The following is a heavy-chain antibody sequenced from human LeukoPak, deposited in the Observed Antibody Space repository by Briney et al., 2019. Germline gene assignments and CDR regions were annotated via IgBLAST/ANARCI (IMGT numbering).Heavy chain of an antibody. Sequence: HSGGSLRLSCAASGFTFSSYDMHWVRQLTGRSLEWVSGIASAGDTYYPGSVKGRFTISRDNAKNSLYLQMNSLRAGDTAVYYCVRAEKGVFDYWGQGTLVTVSS. CDR2: IASAGDT. D-gene: IGHD1-14*01. CDR3: VRAEKGVFDY. V-gene: IGHV3-13*01. CDR1: GFTFSSYD. J-gene: IGHJ4*02.